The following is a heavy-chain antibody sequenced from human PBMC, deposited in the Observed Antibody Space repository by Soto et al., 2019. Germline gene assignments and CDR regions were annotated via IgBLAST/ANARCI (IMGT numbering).Heavy chain of an antibody. CDR3: AREMTHSGSAFDS. J-gene: IGHJ4*02. CDR1: GYTFTENY. Sequence: ASAKVSCKDSGYTFTENYIHWVRQAPGQGLEWMGWISPNSGVTNFAQKFLGRVTMTRDTSISTAYMELARLTSDDTAVYSCAREMTHSGSAFDSWGRAPLVT. CDR2: ISPNSGVT. V-gene: IGHV1-2*02. D-gene: IGHD1-26*01.